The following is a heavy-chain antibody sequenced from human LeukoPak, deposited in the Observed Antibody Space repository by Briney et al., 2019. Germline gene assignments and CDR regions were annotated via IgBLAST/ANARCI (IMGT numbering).Heavy chain of an antibody. CDR3: ARGPPGVRYLVLG. Sequence: PSETLSLTCTVSGGSISSYYWSWIRQPPGKGLEWIGYIYYSGSTNYNPSLKSRVTISVDTSKNQFSLKLSSVTAADTAVYYCARGPPGVRYLVLGWGQGTLVTVSS. V-gene: IGHV4-59*01. CDR2: IYYSGST. J-gene: IGHJ4*02. D-gene: IGHD1-14*01. CDR1: GGSISSYY.